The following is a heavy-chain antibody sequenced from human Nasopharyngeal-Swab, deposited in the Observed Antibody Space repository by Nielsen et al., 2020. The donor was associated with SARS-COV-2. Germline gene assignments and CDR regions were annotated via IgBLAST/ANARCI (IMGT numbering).Heavy chain of an antibody. J-gene: IGHJ6*02. Sequence: SETLSLTCAVYGGSFSGHQWSWVRQPPGKGLEWIGEVSHGGGINYNPSLKSRVTISVATSKNQFSLKLSSVTAADTAVYYCARDGLDYDFWSAYFMDVWGQGTTVTVSS. CDR3: ARDGLDYDFWSAYFMDV. V-gene: IGHV4-34*01. D-gene: IGHD3-3*01. CDR2: VSHGGGI. CDR1: GGSFSGHQ.